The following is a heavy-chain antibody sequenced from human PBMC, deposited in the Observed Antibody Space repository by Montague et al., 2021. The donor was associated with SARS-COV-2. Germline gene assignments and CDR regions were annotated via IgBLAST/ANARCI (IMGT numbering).Heavy chain of an antibody. CDR1: GFTFRNYE. D-gene: IGHD3-10*01. Sequence: SLRLSCAASGFTFRNYEMNWVRQAPGKGLEWVSYISSSGSTIYYADSVKGRFTISRDNAKNSLYLQMNSLRAEDTAVYYCARDGRFGELDYWGQGTLVTVPT. CDR3: ARDGRFGELDY. V-gene: IGHV3-48*03. CDR2: ISSSGSTI. J-gene: IGHJ4*02.